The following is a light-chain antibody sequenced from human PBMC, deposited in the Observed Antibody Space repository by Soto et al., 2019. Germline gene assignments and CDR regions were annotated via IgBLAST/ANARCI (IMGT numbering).Light chain of an antibody. Sequence: QSVLTQPPSVSGAPGQRVTISFTGGSSNIGAGYDVHWYQQLPGTAPKLLIYGNSNRPSGVPDRFSGSKSGTSASLAITGLQAEDEADYYCQSYDSSLSGNWVFGGGTKLTVL. CDR3: QSYDSSLSGNWV. CDR2: GNS. J-gene: IGLJ3*02. V-gene: IGLV1-40*01. CDR1: SSNIGAGYD.